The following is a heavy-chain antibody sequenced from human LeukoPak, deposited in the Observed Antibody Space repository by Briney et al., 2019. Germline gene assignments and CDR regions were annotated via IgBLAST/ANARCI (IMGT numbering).Heavy chain of an antibody. J-gene: IGHJ4*02. D-gene: IGHD3-10*01. CDR3: ASLGAAIEGFDY. CDR1: GFTFSSYG. Sequence: GRSLRLSCAASGFTFSSYGMHWVRQAPGKGLEWVAVIWYDGSNKYYADSVKGRFTISRDNSKNTLYLQMNSLRAEDTAVYYCASLGAAIEGFDYWGQGTLVTVSS. V-gene: IGHV3-33*08. CDR2: IWYDGSNK.